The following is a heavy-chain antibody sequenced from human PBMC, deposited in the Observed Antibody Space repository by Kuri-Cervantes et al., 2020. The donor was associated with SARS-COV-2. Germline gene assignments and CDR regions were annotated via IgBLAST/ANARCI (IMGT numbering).Heavy chain of an antibody. CDR2: ISGSGGST. CDR3: AKDRHGSGWIYNYYYYGMDV. V-gene: IGHV3-23*01. J-gene: IGHJ6*02. D-gene: IGHD6-19*01. Sequence: GESLKISCAASGFTFSSYAMSWVRQAPGKGLEWVSAISGSGGSTYYADSVKGRFTISRDNSKNTLYLQMNSLRAEDTAVYYCAKDRHGSGWIYNYYYYGMDVWGQGTTVTGYS. CDR1: GFTFSSYA.